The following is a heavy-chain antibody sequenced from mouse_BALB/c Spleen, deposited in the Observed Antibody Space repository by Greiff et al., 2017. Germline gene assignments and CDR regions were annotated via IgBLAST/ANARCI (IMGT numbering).Heavy chain of an antibody. CDR3: APYYYGNSSWFAY. Sequence: EVKLQQSGAELVKPGASVKLSCTASGFNIKDTYMHWVKQRPEQGLEWIGRIDPANGNTKYDPKFQGKATITADTSSNTAYLQLSSLTSEDTAVYYCAPYYYGNSSWFAYWGQGTLVTVSA. D-gene: IGHD2-1*01. CDR1: GFNIKDTY. V-gene: IGHV14-3*02. CDR2: IDPANGNT. J-gene: IGHJ3*01.